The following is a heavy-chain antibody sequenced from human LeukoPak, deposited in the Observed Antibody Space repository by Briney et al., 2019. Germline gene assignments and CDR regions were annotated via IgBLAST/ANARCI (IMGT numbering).Heavy chain of an antibody. CDR1: GGSISSGSYY. D-gene: IGHD1-14*01. J-gene: IGHJ3*02. V-gene: IGHV4-61*02. CDR2: IYTSGST. CDR3: ARLAVSTGAFDI. Sequence: SETLSLTCTVSGGSISSGSYYWSWIRQPAGKGLEWIGRIYTSGSTNYNPSLKSRVTISVDTSKNQFSLKLSSVTAADTAVYYCARLAVSTGAFDIWGQGTMVTVSS.